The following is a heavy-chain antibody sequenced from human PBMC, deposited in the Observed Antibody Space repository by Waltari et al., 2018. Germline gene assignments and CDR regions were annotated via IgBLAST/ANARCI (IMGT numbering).Heavy chain of an antibody. CDR1: GNTLTALS. D-gene: IGHD1-26*01. V-gene: IGHV1-24*01. Sequence: QVQLVQAGAEVKKPGASVKVSCTVSGNTLTALSMHWVRPAPGKGLEWMGGFDPEAGETIYAQKFQGRVTMTEDTSTDTAYMELSSLRSEDTAVYYCATRWEPRRYYGMDVWGQGTTVTVSS. CDR2: FDPEAGET. J-gene: IGHJ6*02. CDR3: ATRWEPRRYYGMDV.